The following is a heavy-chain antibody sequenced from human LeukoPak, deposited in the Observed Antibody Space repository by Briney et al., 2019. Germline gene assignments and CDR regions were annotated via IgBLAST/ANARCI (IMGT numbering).Heavy chain of an antibody. D-gene: IGHD2-15*01. V-gene: IGHV4-34*01. J-gene: IGHJ4*02. CDR1: GGSFSGYY. CDR2: INHSGST. Sequence: TSETLSLTCAAYGGSFSGYYWSWIRQPPGKGLEWIGEINHSGSTNYNPSLKSRVTISVDTSKNQFSLKLSSVTAADTAVYYCATGRDFDYWGQGTLVTVSS. CDR3: ATGRDFDY.